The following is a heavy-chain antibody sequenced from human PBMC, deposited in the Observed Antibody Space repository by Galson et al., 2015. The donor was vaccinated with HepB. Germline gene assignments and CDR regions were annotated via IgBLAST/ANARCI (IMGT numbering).Heavy chain of an antibody. Sequence: TLSLTCTVSAGSISSINYYWGWIRQPPGKGLEWIGTISYSGTTYYSPSLKSRVTISVDTSNNHFSLKLNSLTAADAAVYYCARALYGDNDCFDYWGQGTLVTVSS. D-gene: IGHD4-17*01. J-gene: IGHJ4*02. CDR2: ISYSGTT. CDR3: ARALYGDNDCFDY. V-gene: IGHV4-39*02. CDR1: AGSISSINYY.